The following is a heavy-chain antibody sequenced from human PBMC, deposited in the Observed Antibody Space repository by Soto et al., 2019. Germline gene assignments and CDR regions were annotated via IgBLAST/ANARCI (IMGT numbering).Heavy chain of an antibody. CDR1: GASITGSSY. Sequence: QVQLQESGPGLMKASETLSLTCTVSGASITGSSYWSWIRQPAGKGLEWIGRFSLSGTTNYNPSLRSRVTMSADLSKNQFSLRLTSVTAADTALYYCARGLTPPGAPAWYYFDSWGQGTLVTVSS. CDR2: FSLSGTT. CDR3: ARGLTPPGAPAWYYFDS. V-gene: IGHV4-4*07. J-gene: IGHJ4*02. D-gene: IGHD2-8*02.